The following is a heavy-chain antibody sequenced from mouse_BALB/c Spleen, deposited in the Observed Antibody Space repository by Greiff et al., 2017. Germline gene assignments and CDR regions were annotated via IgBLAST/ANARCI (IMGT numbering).Heavy chain of an antibody. CDR1: GYTFSSYW. V-gene: IGHV1-9*01. D-gene: IGHD2-3*01. CDR3: ARSRGGYYLRGFAY. J-gene: IGHJ3*01. Sequence: LVESGPELVKPGASVKISCKATGYTFSSYWIEWVKQRPGHGLEWIGEILPGSGSTNYNEKFKGKATFTADTSSNTAYMQLSSLTSEDSAVYYCARSRGGYYLRGFAYWGQGTLVTVSA. CDR2: ILPGSGST.